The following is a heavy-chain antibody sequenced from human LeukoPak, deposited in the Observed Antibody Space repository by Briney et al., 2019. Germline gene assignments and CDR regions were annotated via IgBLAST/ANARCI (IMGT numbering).Heavy chain of an antibody. CDR3: ARETHGSGSYDYELDAFDI. J-gene: IGHJ3*02. V-gene: IGHV1-2*02. CDR1: GYTFTGYY. Sequence: ASVKGSCKASGYTFTGYYMHSVRQAPGQGLEWMGWINPNSGGTNYAQKFQGRVTMTRDTSISTAYMELSRLRSDDTAVYYCARETHGSGSYDYELDAFDIWGQGTMVTVSS. D-gene: IGHD3-10*01. CDR2: INPNSGGT.